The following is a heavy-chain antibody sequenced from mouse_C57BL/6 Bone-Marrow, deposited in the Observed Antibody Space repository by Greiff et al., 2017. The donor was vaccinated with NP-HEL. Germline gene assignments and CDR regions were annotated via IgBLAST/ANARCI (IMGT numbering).Heavy chain of an antibody. CDR3: AKSTITTVVFDY. CDR1: GYAFSSSW. CDR2: IYPGDGDT. V-gene: IGHV1-82*01. J-gene: IGHJ2*01. D-gene: IGHD1-1*01. Sequence: VMLVESGPELVKPGASVKISCKASGYAFSSSWMNWVKQRPGKGLEWIGRIYPGDGDTNYNGKFKGKATLTADKSSSTAYMQLSSLTSEDSAVYFCAKSTITTVVFDYWGQGTTLTVSS.